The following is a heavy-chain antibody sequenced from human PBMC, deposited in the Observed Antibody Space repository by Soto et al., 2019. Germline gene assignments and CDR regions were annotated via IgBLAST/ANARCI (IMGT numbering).Heavy chain of an antibody. J-gene: IGHJ4*02. CDR1: GGSVNSGSYY. CDR3: ATTSSGYYYFDD. D-gene: IGHD3-22*01. CDR2: IYYSGST. V-gene: IGHV4-61*01. Sequence: SETLSLTCTVSGGSVNSGSYYWSWIRQPPGKGLEWIGYIYYSGSTNYNPSLKSRVTISVDTSKNQFSLKLSSVTAADTAVYYCATTSSGYYYFDDWGQGTLVTFSS.